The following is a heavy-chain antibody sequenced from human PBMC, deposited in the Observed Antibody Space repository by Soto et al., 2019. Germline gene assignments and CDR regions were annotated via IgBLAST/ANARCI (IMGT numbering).Heavy chain of an antibody. D-gene: IGHD1-1*01. CDR3: ARGRYGDY. Sequence: QVHLVQSGAEVKKPGASVKVSCKGSGYIFTTYGITWVRQAPGQGLEWTGWISAHNGNTNYAQKLQGRVTVTRDTSTSTAYMELRNLRSDDTAVYYCARGRYGDYWGQGALVTVSS. CDR2: ISAHNGNT. J-gene: IGHJ4*02. CDR1: GYIFTTYG. V-gene: IGHV1-18*01.